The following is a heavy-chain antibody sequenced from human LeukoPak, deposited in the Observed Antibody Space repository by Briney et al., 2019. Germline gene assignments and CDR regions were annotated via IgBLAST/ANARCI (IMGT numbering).Heavy chain of an antibody. D-gene: IGHD4-17*01. J-gene: IGHJ4*02. Sequence: PGGSLRLSCAASGFTVSSNYMSWVRQAPGKGLEWVSVIYSGGSTYYADSVKGRFTISRDDSKNTLYLQMTSLRAEDTAVYYCASAFYGDSPPYCGEGTLGTASS. CDR1: GFTVSSNY. CDR3: ASAFYGDSPPY. V-gene: IGHV3-66*01. CDR2: IYSGGST.